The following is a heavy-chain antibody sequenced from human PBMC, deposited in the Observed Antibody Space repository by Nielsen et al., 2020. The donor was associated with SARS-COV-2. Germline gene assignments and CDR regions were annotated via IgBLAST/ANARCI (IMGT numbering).Heavy chain of an antibody. V-gene: IGHV1-2*06. D-gene: IGHD3/OR15-3a*01. CDR3: ARARATIFGLVMSYGMDV. J-gene: IGHJ6*02. CDR2: INPYSGGT. Sequence: ASVKVSCKASGYIITNYWIHWVRQAPGQGLEWMGRINPYSGGTNYARKFQGTVTMTRDASISTVYMELTSDDTAVYYCARARATIFGLVMSYGMDVWGQGTTVAVSS. CDR1: GYIITNYW.